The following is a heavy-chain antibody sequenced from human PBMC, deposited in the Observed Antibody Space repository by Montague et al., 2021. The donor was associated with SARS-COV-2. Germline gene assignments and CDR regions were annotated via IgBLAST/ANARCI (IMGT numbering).Heavy chain of an antibody. D-gene: IGHD3-16*02. V-gene: IGHV4-59*08. CDR1: GGSISSYF. J-gene: IGHJ4*02. CDR2: IDYSGST. CDR3: ARGDYDYNWGNYRYSSFDY. Sequence: SETLSLTCTVSGGSISSYFWTWIRQPPGKGLEWIGYIDYSGSTNYSPSLKSRVTISVDRSKNQFSLKMTSVTAADTAVYFCARGDYDYNWGNYRYSSFDYWGQGILVAVSS.